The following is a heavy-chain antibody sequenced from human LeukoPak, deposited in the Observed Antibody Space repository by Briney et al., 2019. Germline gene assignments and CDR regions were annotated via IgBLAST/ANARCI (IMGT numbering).Heavy chain of an antibody. Sequence: GEPLKISCNGSGYSFTNSWSGWVRQMPGKGVEVMAIIYPGDATPRYSRSFQGQITISVDNSISTAYLQWSSLKTSDTAMDYCARANYYDSSGYWGYFQHWGQGTLVTVSS. CDR2: IYPGDATP. V-gene: IGHV5-51*01. CDR3: ARANYYDSSGYWGYFQH. D-gene: IGHD3-22*01. CDR1: GYSFTNSW. J-gene: IGHJ1*01.